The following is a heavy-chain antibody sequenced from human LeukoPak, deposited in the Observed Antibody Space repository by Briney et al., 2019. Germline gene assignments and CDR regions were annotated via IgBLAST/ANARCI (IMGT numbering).Heavy chain of an antibody. CDR2: MNPNSGNT. V-gene: IGHV1-8*03. J-gene: IGHJ6*03. D-gene: IGHD3-16*01. Sequence: VASVKVSCKASGYTFTSYDINWVRQATGQGLEWMGWMNPNSGNTGYAQKFQGRVTITRNTSISTAYMELSSLRSEDTAVYYCARVGAQFPIDYYYYMDVWGKGTTVTISS. CDR1: GYTFTSYD. CDR3: ARVGAQFPIDYYYYMDV.